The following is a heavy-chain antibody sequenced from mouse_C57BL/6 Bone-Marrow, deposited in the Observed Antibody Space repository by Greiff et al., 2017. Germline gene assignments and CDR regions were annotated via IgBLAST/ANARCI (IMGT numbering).Heavy chain of an antibody. CDR1: GYTFTDYY. Sequence: DVQLQESGPVLVKPGASVKMSCKASGYTFTDYYMNWVKQSHGKSLEWIGVINPYNGGTSYNQKFKGKATLTVDKSSSTAYMELNSLTSEDSAVYYCARIFVCFWYFDVWGTGTTVTVSS. CDR3: ARIFVCFWYFDV. CDR2: INPYNGGT. J-gene: IGHJ1*03. V-gene: IGHV1-19*01.